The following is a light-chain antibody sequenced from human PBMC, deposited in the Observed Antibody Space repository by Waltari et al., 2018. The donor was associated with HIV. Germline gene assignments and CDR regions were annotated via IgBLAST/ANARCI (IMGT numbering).Light chain of an antibody. CDR3: QQYYTVPPT. CDR1: RTVLYSSDNQNY. J-gene: IGKJ4*01. V-gene: IGKV4-1*01. Sequence: IVMTQSPDPLAASLGERATINRTFSRTVLYSSDNQNYLAWYLQRPGHPPKVLIFWASTRAFGVPDRFTGSGSGTDFSLTLSSLQAADVGIYYCQQYYTVPPTFGGGTKVEI. CDR2: WAS.